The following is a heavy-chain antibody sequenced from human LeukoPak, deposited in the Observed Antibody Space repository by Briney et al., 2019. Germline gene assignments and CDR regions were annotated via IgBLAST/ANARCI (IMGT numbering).Heavy chain of an antibody. V-gene: IGHV4-30-4*01. J-gene: IGHJ4*02. CDR3: ARAIVANFYDYGDVETRYYFDY. CDR2: IYYSGST. D-gene: IGHD4-17*01. CDR1: GGSISSGDYY. Sequence: PSETLSLTCTVSGGSISSGDYYWGWIRQPPGKGLEWIGYIYYSGSTYYNPSLKSRVTISVDTSKNQFSLKLSSVTAADTAVYYCARAIVANFYDYGDVETRYYFDYWGQGTLVTVSS.